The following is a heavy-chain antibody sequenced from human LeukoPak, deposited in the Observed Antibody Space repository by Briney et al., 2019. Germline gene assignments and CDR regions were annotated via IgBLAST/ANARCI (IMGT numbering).Heavy chain of an antibody. V-gene: IGHV4-39*01. CDR1: GGSISSSSYY. CDR3: ARHSSGSYSAADALDI. Sequence: SSETLSLTRTVSGGSISSSSYYWGWIRQPPGKGLEWIGSIFYSGSTYYNPSLKGRVTISVDTSKNQFSLKLSSVTAADTAVYYCARHSSGSYSAADALDIWGQGTMVTVSS. D-gene: IGHD1-26*01. CDR2: IFYSGST. J-gene: IGHJ3*02.